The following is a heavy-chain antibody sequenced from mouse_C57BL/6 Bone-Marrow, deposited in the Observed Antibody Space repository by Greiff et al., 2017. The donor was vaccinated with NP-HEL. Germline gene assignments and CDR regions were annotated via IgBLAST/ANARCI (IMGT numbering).Heavy chain of an antibody. Sequence: EVQLVESGGGLVKPGGSLKLSCAASGFTFSDYGMHWVRQAPEQGLEWVAYISRGSSTIYYADTVKGRFTISRDNAKNTLFLQMTSLRSEDTAMYYCARGISCQGFAYWGQGTLVTVSA. D-gene: IGHD2-12*01. CDR2: ISRGSSTI. CDR3: ARGISCQGFAY. J-gene: IGHJ3*01. V-gene: IGHV5-17*01. CDR1: GFTFSDYG.